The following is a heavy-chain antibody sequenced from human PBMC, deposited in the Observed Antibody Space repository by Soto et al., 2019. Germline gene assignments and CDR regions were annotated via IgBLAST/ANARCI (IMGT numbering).Heavy chain of an antibody. D-gene: IGHD2-2*01. CDR1: GFTFDDHA. CDR3: ARVKSNCSGAGCFFLPRVDTP. CDR2: ISSNSASV. J-gene: IGHJ5*02. V-gene: IGHV3-9*01. Sequence: EVQLVESGGGLVQPGRSLRLSCAASGFTFDDHAMHWVRQGPGKGLEWVSGISSNSASVGYADSVQGRFTISRDNAQNPLNLQINSLRPEETAWYSCARVKSNCSGAGCFFLPRVDTPGGKETLVTVSS.